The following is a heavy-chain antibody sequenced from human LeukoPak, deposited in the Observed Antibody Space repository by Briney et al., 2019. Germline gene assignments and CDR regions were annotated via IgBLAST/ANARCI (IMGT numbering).Heavy chain of an antibody. V-gene: IGHV1-2*02. Sequence: ASVKVSCKASGYTFTGYYMHWVRQAPGQGLEWMGWINPNSGGTNYAQKFQGRVTMTRDTSISTAYMELSRLRSDDTAAYYCARDGATAMAGYYYYGMDVWGQGTTVTVSS. D-gene: IGHD5-18*01. CDR2: INPNSGGT. J-gene: IGHJ6*02. CDR1: GYTFTGYY. CDR3: ARDGATAMAGYYYYGMDV.